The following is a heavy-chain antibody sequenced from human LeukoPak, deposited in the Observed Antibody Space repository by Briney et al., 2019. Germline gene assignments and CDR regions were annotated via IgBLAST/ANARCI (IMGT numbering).Heavy chain of an antibody. J-gene: IGHJ4*02. Sequence: NAGGSLRLSCAASGFTFSTYSMNWVRLAPGKGLEWVSSISFSSDYIYYADSVKGRFTISRDNARNSLYLQMNSLRAEDAAVYYCARRYCSTTNCYAFDDWGQGTLVTVSS. CDR2: ISFSSDYI. D-gene: IGHD2-2*01. CDR1: GFTFSTYS. V-gene: IGHV3-21*01. CDR3: ARRYCSTTNCYAFDD.